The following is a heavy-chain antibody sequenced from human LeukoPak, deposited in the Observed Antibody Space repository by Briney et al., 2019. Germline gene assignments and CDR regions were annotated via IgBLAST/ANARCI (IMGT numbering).Heavy chain of an antibody. CDR1: GFTFSSYA. J-gene: IGHJ4*02. CDR2: ISGSGGST. CDR3: ARGESVPPEVRGYSGYDYRMGY. V-gene: IGHV3-23*01. D-gene: IGHD5-12*01. Sequence: QTGGSLRLSCVASGFTFSSYAMSWVRQAPGKGLEWVSAISGSGGSTYYADSVKGRFTISRDISKNTLYLQMNSLRSEDTAVYYCARGESVPPEVRGYSGYDYRMGYWGQGTLVTVSS.